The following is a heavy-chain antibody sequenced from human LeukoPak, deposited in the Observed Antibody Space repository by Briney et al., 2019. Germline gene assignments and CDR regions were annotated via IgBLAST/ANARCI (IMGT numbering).Heavy chain of an antibody. V-gene: IGHV1-69*04. CDR1: GYTFTGYY. CDR3: ARDVVRLHYRIAVAGTGWFDP. D-gene: IGHD6-19*01. J-gene: IGHJ5*02. Sequence: EASVKVSCKASGYTFTGYYMHWVRQAPGQGLEWMGRIIPILGIANYAQKFQGRVTITADKSTSTAYMELSSLRSEDTAVYYCARDVVRLHYRIAVAGTGWFDPWGQGTLVTVSS. CDR2: IIPILGIA.